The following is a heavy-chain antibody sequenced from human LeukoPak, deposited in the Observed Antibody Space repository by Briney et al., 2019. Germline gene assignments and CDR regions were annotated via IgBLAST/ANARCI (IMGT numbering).Heavy chain of an antibody. V-gene: IGHV3-20*04. CDR1: GFTFDDYG. J-gene: IGHJ4*02. CDR2: INWNGGST. Sequence: GGSLRLSCAASGFTFDDYGMTWVRQTPGKGLEWVSTINWNGGSTAYADSVKGRFTISRDNAKSSLYLQMNSLRAEDAAVYYCAKEDCSGGGCYSLHYWGQGTLVTVSS. D-gene: IGHD2-15*01. CDR3: AKEDCSGGGCYSLHY.